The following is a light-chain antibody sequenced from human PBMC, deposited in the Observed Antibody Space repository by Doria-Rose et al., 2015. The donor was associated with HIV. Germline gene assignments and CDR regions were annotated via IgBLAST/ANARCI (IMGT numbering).Light chain of an antibody. V-gene: IGKV1-8*01. CDR2: AAS. Sequence: QSPSSLSASTGDRVTITCRASQGISSYLAWYQQKPGKAPKLLIYAASTLQSGVPSRFSGSGSGTDFTLTISCLQSEDFAAYCCQQYYSYPRTFGQGTKLEIK. CDR1: QGISSY. J-gene: IGKJ2*01. CDR3: QQYYSYPRT.